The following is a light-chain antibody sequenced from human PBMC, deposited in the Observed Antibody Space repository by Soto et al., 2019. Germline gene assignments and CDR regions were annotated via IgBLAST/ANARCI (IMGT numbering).Light chain of an antibody. CDR1: SSDVGGYNY. CDR2: EVS. J-gene: IGLJ1*01. V-gene: IGLV2-14*01. Sequence: QSVLTQPASVSGSPGQSITISCTGTSSDVGGYNYVSWYQQHPGKAPKLMIYEVSNRPSGVSNRFSGSKSGNTASLTISGLQAEDEADYYCGSYINSSTLYVFGYGTKVTVL. CDR3: GSYINSSTLYV.